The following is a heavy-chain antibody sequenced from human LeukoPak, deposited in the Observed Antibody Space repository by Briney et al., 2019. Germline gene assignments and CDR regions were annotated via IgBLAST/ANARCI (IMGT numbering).Heavy chain of an antibody. CDR1: GFTFSSYA. Sequence: GRSLRLSCAASGFTFSSYAMHWVRQTPDKGLEWVANIKQDGSKKSYVDSVKGRFTISRDNAKNSLYLQMNSLRAEDTAIYYCTRVGYIDEGIDYWGQGTLVTVSS. D-gene: IGHD5-24*01. J-gene: IGHJ4*02. CDR3: TRVGYIDEGIDY. CDR2: IKQDGSKK. V-gene: IGHV3-7*04.